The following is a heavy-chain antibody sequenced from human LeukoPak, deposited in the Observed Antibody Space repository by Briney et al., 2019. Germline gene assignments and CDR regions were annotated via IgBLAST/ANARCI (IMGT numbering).Heavy chain of an antibody. D-gene: IGHD5-18*01. CDR2: ISAYIGNT. J-gene: IGHJ4*02. V-gene: IGHV1-18*04. CDR3: ARWRYSYGCDY. Sequence: GASVKACCKPSGYIFTSYVISGVRQAPGQGLEWMGWISAYIGNTNYAQKLQGRVTMTTDTSTSTDYMALRSLRSDDKSVYYCARWRYSYGCDYWGQGTLVTVSS. CDR1: GYIFTSYV.